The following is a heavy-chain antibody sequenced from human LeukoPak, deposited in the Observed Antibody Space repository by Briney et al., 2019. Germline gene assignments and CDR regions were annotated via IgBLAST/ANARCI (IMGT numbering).Heavy chain of an antibody. D-gene: IGHD6-13*01. Sequence: SETLSLTCAVYGGSFSGYYWSWIRQPPGKGLEWIGEINHSGSTNYSPSLKGRVTISVDTSKNQFSLKLSSVTAADTAVYYCARGRLSSSGENQYYFDYWGQGTLVTVSP. CDR3: ARGRLSSSGENQYYFDY. CDR1: GGSFSGYY. V-gene: IGHV4-34*01. CDR2: INHSGST. J-gene: IGHJ4*02.